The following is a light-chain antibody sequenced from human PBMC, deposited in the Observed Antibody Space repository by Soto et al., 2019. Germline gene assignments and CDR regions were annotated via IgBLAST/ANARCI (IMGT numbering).Light chain of an antibody. Sequence: AIQVTQSPSSLSASVGDRVTITCRASQGYRSDLGWYQQKPGKAPKLLIYGASDLQGEVPSRFSGSRSGTDFTLTISSLQAEDFATYFCQHGYSTPLTFGGGTKVDIK. CDR1: QGYRSD. J-gene: IGKJ4*01. CDR2: GAS. V-gene: IGKV1-6*01. CDR3: QHGYSTPLT.